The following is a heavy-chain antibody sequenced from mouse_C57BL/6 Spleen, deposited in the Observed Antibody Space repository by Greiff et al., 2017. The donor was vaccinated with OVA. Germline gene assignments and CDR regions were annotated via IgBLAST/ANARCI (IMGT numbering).Heavy chain of an antibody. CDR3: ARGGLDSSGPAWFAY. D-gene: IGHD3-2*02. J-gene: IGHJ3*01. Sequence: QVQLQQPGAELVMPGASVKLSCKASGYTFTSYWMHWVKQRPGQGLEWIGEIDPSDSYTNYNQKFKGKSTLTVDKSSSTAYMQLSSLTSEDSAVYYCARGGLDSSGPAWFAYWGQGTLVTVSA. CDR1: GYTFTSYW. CDR2: IDPSDSYT. V-gene: IGHV1-69*01.